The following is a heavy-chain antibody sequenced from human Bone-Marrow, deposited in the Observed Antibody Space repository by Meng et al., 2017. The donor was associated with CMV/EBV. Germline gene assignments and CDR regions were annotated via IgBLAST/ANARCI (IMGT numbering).Heavy chain of an antibody. D-gene: IGHD3-10*01. Sequence: ASVKVSCKASGYRFSDYGLSWVRQAPGQRPEWLGWISAYSGDTKYAERFQGRVSMTTDTSTSTAHMELRSLTSDDTAVYYCARDHVLRGVYSAYWGQGTMVTVSS. CDR3: ARDHVLRGVYSAY. J-gene: IGHJ4*03. CDR1: GYRFSDYG. CDR2: ISAYSGDT. V-gene: IGHV1-18*01.